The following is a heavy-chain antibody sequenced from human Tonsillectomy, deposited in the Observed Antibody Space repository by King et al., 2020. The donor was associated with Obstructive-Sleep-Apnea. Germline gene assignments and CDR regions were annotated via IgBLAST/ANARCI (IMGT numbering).Heavy chain of an antibody. J-gene: IGHJ6*02. CDR2: IYYSGST. Sequence: VQLQESGPGLVKPSETLSLTCSVSGGSISSYYWIWIRQPPWKGLDWIGYIYYSGSTHYNPSPKSRVTISVDTSKNQFSLKLSSVTAADTAVYYCARDLDYYGMDVWGQGTTVTVSS. V-gene: IGHV4-59*01. CDR3: ARDLDYYGMDV. CDR1: GGSISSYY.